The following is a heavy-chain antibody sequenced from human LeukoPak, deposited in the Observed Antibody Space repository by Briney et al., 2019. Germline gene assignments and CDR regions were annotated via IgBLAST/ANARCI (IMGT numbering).Heavy chain of an antibody. CDR3: AGGRRRCSGGSCYSGGSYYAPFDY. Sequence: GGSLRLSCAASGLTFSGYYMSWIRQAPGKGLEWVSYISSSSSYTNYADSVKGRFTISRDNAKNSLYLQMNSLRAEDTAVYYCAGGRRRCSGGSCYSGGSYYAPFDYWGQGTLVTVSS. D-gene: IGHD2-15*01. J-gene: IGHJ4*02. CDR1: GLTFSGYY. V-gene: IGHV3-11*03. CDR2: ISSSSSYT.